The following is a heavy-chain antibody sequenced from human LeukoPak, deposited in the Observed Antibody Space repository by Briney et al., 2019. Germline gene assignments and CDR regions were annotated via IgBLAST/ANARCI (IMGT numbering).Heavy chain of an antibody. CDR2: ISYDGNNK. Sequence: PGGSLRLSCAASGFTFSSYTMHWVRQAPGKGLEWAAVISYDGNNKYYADSVKGRFTISRDNSKNMLYLQMNSLRAEDTAVYYCARDVGLATVTTGGHWGQGTLVTVSS. V-gene: IGHV3-30-3*01. CDR3: ARDVGLATVTTGGH. J-gene: IGHJ4*02. D-gene: IGHD4-11*01. CDR1: GFTFSSYT.